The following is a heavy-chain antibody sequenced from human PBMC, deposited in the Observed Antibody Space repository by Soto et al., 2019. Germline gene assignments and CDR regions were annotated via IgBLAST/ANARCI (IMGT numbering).Heavy chain of an antibody. CDR1: GFTFSSFG. D-gene: IGHD5-12*01. Sequence: QVQLVESGGGVVQPGTSLRLSCAASGFTFSSFGIHWVRQAPGKGLEWVAVISYDGIDKNYGDSVKGRFNISRENSKNMVYLQMNSLRIEDTAVYHCAKDLREMATIRPDYWGQGIQVTVSS. V-gene: IGHV3-30*18. CDR3: AKDLREMATIRPDY. CDR2: ISYDGIDK. J-gene: IGHJ4*02.